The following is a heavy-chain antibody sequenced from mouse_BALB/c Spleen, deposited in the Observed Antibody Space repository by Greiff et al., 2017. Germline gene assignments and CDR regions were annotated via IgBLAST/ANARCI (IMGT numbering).Heavy chain of an antibody. CDR3: ARAGDEGGYFDV. CDR1: GFTFSSYA. Sequence: EVQRVESGGGLVKPGGSLKLSCAASGFTFSSYAMSWVRQTPEKRLEWVASISSGGSTYYPDSVKGRFTISRDNARNILYLQMSSLRSEDTAMYYCARAGDEGGYFDVWGAGTTVTVSS. V-gene: IGHV5-6-5*01. J-gene: IGHJ1*01. CDR2: ISSGGST.